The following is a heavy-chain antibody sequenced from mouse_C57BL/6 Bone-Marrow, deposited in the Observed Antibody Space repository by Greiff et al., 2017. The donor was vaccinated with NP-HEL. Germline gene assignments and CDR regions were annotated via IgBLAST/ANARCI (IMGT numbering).Heavy chain of an antibody. CDR3: ARSYDGYWGYFDV. Sequence: LQESGAELVRPGTSVKVSCKASGYAFTNYLIEWVKQRPGQGLEWIGVINPGSGGTNYNEKFKGKATLTADKSSSTAYMQLSSLTSEDSAVYFCARSYDGYWGYFDVWGTGTTVTVSS. D-gene: IGHD2-3*01. J-gene: IGHJ1*03. CDR2: INPGSGGT. CDR1: GYAFTNYL. V-gene: IGHV1-54*01.